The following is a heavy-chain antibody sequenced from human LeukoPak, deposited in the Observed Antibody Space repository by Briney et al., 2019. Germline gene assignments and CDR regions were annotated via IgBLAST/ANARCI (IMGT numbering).Heavy chain of an antibody. Sequence: GGSLRLSCSASGFTFSDYTMNWVRQAPGKGLEWVAVISYDGSNKYYADSVKGRFTISRDNSQNTLYLQMNSLRAEDTAVYYCARDPPPSFFYYMDVWGKGTTVTVSS. CDR1: GFTFSDYT. J-gene: IGHJ6*03. V-gene: IGHV3-30-3*01. CDR2: ISYDGSNK. D-gene: IGHD2/OR15-2a*01. CDR3: ARDPPPSFFYYMDV.